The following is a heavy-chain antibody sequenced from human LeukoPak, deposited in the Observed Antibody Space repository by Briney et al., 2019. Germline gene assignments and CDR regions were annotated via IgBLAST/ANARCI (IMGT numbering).Heavy chain of an antibody. CDR2: IAYDGSNK. CDR3: ARDCYSSSCSTYFDY. D-gene: IGHD6-13*01. CDR1: GFTLSSYG. V-gene: IGHV3-30*03. Sequence: PGRSLRLSCEASGFTLSSYGMHWVRQAPGKGLEWVAVIAYDGSNKYYGDSVKGRFTISRDNSKNTLYLQMNSLRAEDTAVYYCARDCYSSSCSTYFDYWGQGTLVTVSS. J-gene: IGHJ4*02.